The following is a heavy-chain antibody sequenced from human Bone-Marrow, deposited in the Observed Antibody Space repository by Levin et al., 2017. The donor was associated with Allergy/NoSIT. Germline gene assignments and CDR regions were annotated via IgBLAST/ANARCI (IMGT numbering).Heavy chain of an antibody. D-gene: IGHD6-19*01. CDR1: GFTFSSYA. J-gene: IGHJ4*02. V-gene: IGHV3-30-3*01. Sequence: GGSLRLSCAASGFTFSSYAMHWVRQAPGKGLEWVAVISYDGSNKYYADSVKGRFTISRDNSKNTLYLQMNSLRAEDTAVYYCARDSGPFNSSGHGSYYWGQGTLVTVSS. CDR2: ISYDGSNK. CDR3: ARDSGPFNSSGHGSYY.